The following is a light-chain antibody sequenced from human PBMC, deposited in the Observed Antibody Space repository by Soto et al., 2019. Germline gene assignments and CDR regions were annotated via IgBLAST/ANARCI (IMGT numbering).Light chain of an antibody. CDR2: KVS. Sequence: DVVMTQSPLSLPVTLGQPASISCRSSQSLVFSDGNTYLNWFQQMPGQSPRRLIYKVSNRDSGVPDRFSGSGSGTDFTLKISRVEAEDVGVYYCMQGTHWPPYTFGQGTNLEIK. J-gene: IGKJ2*01. CDR3: MQGTHWPPYT. V-gene: IGKV2-30*01. CDR1: QSLVFSDGNTY.